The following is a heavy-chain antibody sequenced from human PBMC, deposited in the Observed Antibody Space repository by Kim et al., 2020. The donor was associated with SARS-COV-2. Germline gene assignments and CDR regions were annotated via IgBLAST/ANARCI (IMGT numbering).Heavy chain of an antibody. CDR1: GDSISSYY. CDR2: IYNSGST. CDR3: ARGGRDKLYPFDC. J-gene: IGHJ4*01. Sequence: SETLSLTCNVSGDSISSYYWSWIRQPAGKGLQWIGHIYNSGSTIYNPSLKSRVTMSVDTSKNQCSLKLTSVTAADTAVYYCARGGRDKLYPFDCWGHGTLVTVSS. V-gene: IGHV4-4*07. D-gene: IGHD3-16*02.